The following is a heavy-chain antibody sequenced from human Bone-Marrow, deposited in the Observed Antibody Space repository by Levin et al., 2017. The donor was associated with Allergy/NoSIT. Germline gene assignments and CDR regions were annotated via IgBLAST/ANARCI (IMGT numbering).Heavy chain of an antibody. V-gene: IGHV3-30*18. CDR1: GFTFSSYG. D-gene: IGHD2-2*01. CDR2: ISYDGSNK. CDR3: AKDIVLVPAAIDSRDYDIQPYYGMDV. Sequence: PGGSLRLSCAASGFTFSSYGMHWVRQAPGKGLEWVAVISYDGSNKYYADSVKGRFTISRDNSKNTLYLQMNSLRAEDTAVYYCAKDIVLVPAAIDSRDYDIQPYYGMDVWGQGTTVTVSS. J-gene: IGHJ6*02.